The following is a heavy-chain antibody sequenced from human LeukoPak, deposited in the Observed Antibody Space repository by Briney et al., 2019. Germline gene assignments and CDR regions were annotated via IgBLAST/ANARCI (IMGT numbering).Heavy chain of an antibody. CDR3: ARERITMITKEPFDY. CDR2: ISSSGSYI. J-gene: IGHJ4*02. CDR1: GFTFSIYS. V-gene: IGHV3-21*01. D-gene: IGHD3-22*01. Sequence: GGSLRLSCAASGFTFSIYSMNWVRQAPGKGLEWVSSISSSGSYIYYADSVKGRFTISRDNAKNSLYLQMNSPRAEDTAVYYCARERITMITKEPFDYWGQGTLVTVSS.